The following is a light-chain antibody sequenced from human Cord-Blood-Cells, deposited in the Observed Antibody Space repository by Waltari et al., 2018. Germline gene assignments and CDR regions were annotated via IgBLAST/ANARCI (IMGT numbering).Light chain of an antibody. V-gene: IGLV2-14*01. Sequence: QSALTQPASVSGSPGQSITTSCTGTSSDVGGYNYVSKYQQHPGKAPQLLIYDVSKRPSWVSNRFSGPKSGHTASLTISRLQAEDEADYYCSSYTSSSTWVFGGGTKLTVL. CDR3: SSYTSSSTWV. CDR1: SSDVGGYNY. CDR2: DVS. J-gene: IGLJ3*02.